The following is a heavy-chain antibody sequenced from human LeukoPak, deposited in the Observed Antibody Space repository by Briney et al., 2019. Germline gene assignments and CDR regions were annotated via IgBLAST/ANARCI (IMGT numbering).Heavy chain of an antibody. CDR2: IGISDTNT. CDR3: AKGRGYPFFDY. D-gene: IGHD5-12*01. J-gene: IGHJ4*02. Sequence: GGSLRLSCAASVFTLSTYAMSWVRQAPGRRLEWVSSIGISDTNTYYADSVKGRFTISRDNSKNTLYLQMNSLGAEDTAIYYCAKGRGYPFFDYWGQGTLLTVSS. CDR1: VFTLSTYA. V-gene: IGHV3-23*01.